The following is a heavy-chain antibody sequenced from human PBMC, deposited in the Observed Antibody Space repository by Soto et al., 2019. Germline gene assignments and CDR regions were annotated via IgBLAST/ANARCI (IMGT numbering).Heavy chain of an antibody. V-gene: IGHV4-31*03. J-gene: IGHJ6*02. CDR3: ARDRRSCSSTSCYLSYYGMDV. CDR2: IYYSGST. CDR1: GGSISSGGYY. Sequence: QVQLQESGPGLVKPSQTLSLTCTVSGGSISSGGYYWSWIRQHPGKGLEWIGYIYYSGSTYYNPSLKSRVTISVDTSKNQFSLKLSSATAADTAVYYCARDRRSCSSTSCYLSYYGMDVWGQGTTVTVSS. D-gene: IGHD2-2*01.